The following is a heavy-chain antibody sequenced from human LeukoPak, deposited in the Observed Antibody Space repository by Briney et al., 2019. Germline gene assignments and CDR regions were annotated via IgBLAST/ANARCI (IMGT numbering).Heavy chain of an antibody. J-gene: IGHJ4*02. D-gene: IGHD3-16*02. CDR2: IYYSGST. V-gene: IGHV4-59*01. Sequence: SETLSLTCTVSGGSISSYYWSWIRQPPGKGLEWIGYIYYSGSTNYNPSLKSRVTISVDTSKNQFSLKLSSVTAADTAVYYCARAWASNYVWGSYRPRGYYFDYWGQGTLVTVSS. CDR1: GGSISSYY. CDR3: ARAWASNYVWGSYRPRGYYFDY.